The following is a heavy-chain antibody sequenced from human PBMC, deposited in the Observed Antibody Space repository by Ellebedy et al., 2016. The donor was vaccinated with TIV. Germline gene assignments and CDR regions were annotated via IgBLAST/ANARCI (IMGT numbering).Heavy chain of an antibody. J-gene: IGHJ4*02. V-gene: IGHV4-59*08. CDR3: ARLSAGALWFGESLGALDY. CDR1: GGSISSYY. CDR2: IYYSGST. Sequence: ESLKISCTVSGGSISSYYWSWIRQPPGKGLEWIGYIYYSGSTNYNPSLKSRVTISVDTSKNQFSLKLSSVTAADTAVYYCARLSAGALWFGESLGALDYWGQGTLVTVSS. D-gene: IGHD3-10*01.